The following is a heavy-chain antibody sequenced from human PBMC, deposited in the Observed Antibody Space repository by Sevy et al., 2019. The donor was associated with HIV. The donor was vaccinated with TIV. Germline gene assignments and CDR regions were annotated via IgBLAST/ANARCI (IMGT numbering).Heavy chain of an antibody. J-gene: IGHJ6*02. V-gene: IGHV6-1*01. CDR2: TYYRSKWFN. Sequence: SQTLSLTCAISGDSVSSNTAAWNWIRQSPSRGLEWLGRTYYRSKWFNDYAVSMISRISINPETSKNLFSRQLKSVTPGDTAMYYFARVQSPVGSKWDFVAPADYGMDVWGQGTTVTVSS. CDR3: ARVQSPVGSKWDFVAPADYGMDV. D-gene: IGHD2-2*01. CDR1: GDSVSSNTAA.